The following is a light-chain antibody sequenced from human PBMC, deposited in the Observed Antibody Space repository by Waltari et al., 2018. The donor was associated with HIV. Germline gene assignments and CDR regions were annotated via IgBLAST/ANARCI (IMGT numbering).Light chain of an antibody. CDR2: DTS. V-gene: IGLV7-46*01. CDR1: IAAFTTSHY. J-gene: IGLJ2*01. CDR3: LLYYSGARV. Sequence: QGVVTQEPSLTLSPGGTVTLTCGSRIAAFTTSHYPYWFHQKPGQAPRTLIDDTSDRHSGTPAGFSGSSLGGKAALTLSGAQPEDEADYYCLLYYSGARVFGGGTRLTVL.